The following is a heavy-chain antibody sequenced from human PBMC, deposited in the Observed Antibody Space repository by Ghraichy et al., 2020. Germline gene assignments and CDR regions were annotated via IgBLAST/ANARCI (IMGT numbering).Heavy chain of an antibody. D-gene: IGHD6-19*01. CDR3: ARNYAPHSSGWYLYLYFQH. J-gene: IGHJ1*01. CDR1: GFTFSSYA. CDR2: ISYDVSNK. Sequence: GGSLRLSCAASGFTFSSYAMHWVRQAPGKGLEWVAVISYDVSNKYYADSVKGRFTISRDNSKNTLYLQMNSLRAEDTAVYYCARNYAPHSSGWYLYLYFQHWGQGTLVTVSS. V-gene: IGHV3-30*04.